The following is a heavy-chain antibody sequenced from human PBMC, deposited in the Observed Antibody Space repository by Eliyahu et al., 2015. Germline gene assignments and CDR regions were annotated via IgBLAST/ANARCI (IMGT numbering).Heavy chain of an antibody. V-gene: IGHV3-33*01. CDR3: ARERSGSGWATLDY. D-gene: IGHD6-19*01. Sequence: QVQLVESGGGVVQPGRSLRLSCAASGFTFSNYGMHWVRQAPGKGLEWVAVIWYDGSYKFYADSVXGRFTISRDNSKNTLYLQLNSLRAEDTAVYYCARERSGSGWATLDYWGQGTLVTVSS. J-gene: IGHJ4*02. CDR1: GFTFSNYG. CDR2: IWYDGSYK.